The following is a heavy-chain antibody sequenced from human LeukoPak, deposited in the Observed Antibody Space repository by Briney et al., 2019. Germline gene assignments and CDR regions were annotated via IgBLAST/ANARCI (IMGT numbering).Heavy chain of an antibody. Sequence: SETLSLTCTVSGGSIGSSSYYWGWIRQPPGKGLEWIGSIYYSGSTYYNPSLKSRVTISVDTSKNQFSLKLSSVTAADTAVYYCARVRGYSFVDYWGQGTLVTVSS. CDR1: GGSIGSSSYY. CDR2: IYYSGST. D-gene: IGHD5-18*01. CDR3: ARVRGYSFVDY. V-gene: IGHV4-39*07. J-gene: IGHJ4*02.